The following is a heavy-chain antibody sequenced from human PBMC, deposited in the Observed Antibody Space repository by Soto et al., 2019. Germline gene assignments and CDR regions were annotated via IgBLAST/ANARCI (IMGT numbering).Heavy chain of an antibody. J-gene: IGHJ5*02. V-gene: IGHV3-33*01. CDR2: IWFDGSKK. D-gene: IGHD2-8*01. Sequence: QVQLVESGGGVVQPGKSLRLSCTASGFKLRNYAIHWVRQAPGKGLEWLAVIWFDGSKKYYADSVKGRFTISRDNSKDTVYLQMSSLTAEDTGFFYCAIAHSMVLLDRFHPWGQGTLVTVSS. CDR1: GFKLRNYA. CDR3: AIAHSMVLLDRFHP.